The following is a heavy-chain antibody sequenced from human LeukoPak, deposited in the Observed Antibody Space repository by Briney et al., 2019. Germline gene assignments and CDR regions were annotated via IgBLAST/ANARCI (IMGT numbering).Heavy chain of an antibody. CDR1: GYTLTELS. Sequence: ASVKVSCKVSGYTLTELSMHWARQAPGKGLEWMGGFDPEDGETIYAQKFQGKVTMTEDTSTDTAYMELSSLRSEDTAVYYCATAQERGFGELFPNWGQGTLVTVSS. D-gene: IGHD3-10*01. J-gene: IGHJ4*02. CDR3: ATAQERGFGELFPN. CDR2: FDPEDGET. V-gene: IGHV1-24*01.